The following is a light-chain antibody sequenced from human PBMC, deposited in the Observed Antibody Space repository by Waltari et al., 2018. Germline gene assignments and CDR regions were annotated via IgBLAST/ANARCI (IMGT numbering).Light chain of an antibody. Sequence: EIVMTQSPATLSVSEGERATLPCRASQRFGSNLAWYQLKPGQAPRLLLSGASTRATGIPARFSGSGSGTEFTLTISSLQSEDFAVYYCQQYNDWPPTFGGGTKVEIK. CDR2: GAS. J-gene: IGKJ4*01. CDR3: QQYNDWPPT. V-gene: IGKV3-15*01. CDR1: QRFGSN.